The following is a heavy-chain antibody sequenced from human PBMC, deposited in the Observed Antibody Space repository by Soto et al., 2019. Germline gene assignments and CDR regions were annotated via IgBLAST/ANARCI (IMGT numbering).Heavy chain of an antibody. D-gene: IGHD3-22*01. CDR2: INPGNGNT. Sequence: ASVKVSCKASGYTFTSYGMNWVRQAPGRGLEWMGWINPGNGNTKYSQKFQGRVIIERDTSLNTAYMELSSLRSDDTAMFYCASGRYDASGYFDYWGQGTLVTVSS. V-gene: IGHV1-3*01. CDR3: ASGRYDASGYFDY. J-gene: IGHJ4*02. CDR1: GYTFTSYG.